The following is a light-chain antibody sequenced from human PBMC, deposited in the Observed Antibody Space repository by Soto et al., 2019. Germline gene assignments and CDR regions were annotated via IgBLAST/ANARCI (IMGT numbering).Light chain of an antibody. CDR2: GAS. CDR1: QSVSSN. V-gene: IGKV3-15*01. Sequence: EIVMTQSPATLSVSPGERATLSCRASQSVSSNLAWYQQKPGQAPRLLIYGASTRGTGIPARFSGSGSGTEFTLTISSLQSEDFAVYYCQQYHNWPPYTFGQGTKLDIK. CDR3: QQYHNWPPYT. J-gene: IGKJ2*01.